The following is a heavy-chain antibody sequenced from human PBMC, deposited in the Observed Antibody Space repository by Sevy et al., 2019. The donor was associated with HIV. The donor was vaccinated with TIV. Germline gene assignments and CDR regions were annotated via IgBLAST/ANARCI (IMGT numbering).Heavy chain of an antibody. D-gene: IGHD3-10*01. V-gene: IGHV3-30*02. CDR2: NGVDGNKI. J-gene: IGHJ4*02. Sequence: GFPRTFRAASGIKFRPQGLPRVPPGSGQGPGWVSFNGVDGNKIFYADPVRGRFTVSRDNSKNTLYLQMNSLSTEDTAVYYCVKDPHYDFFDYWGQGILVTVSS. CDR1: GIKFRPQG. CDR3: VKDPHYDFFDY.